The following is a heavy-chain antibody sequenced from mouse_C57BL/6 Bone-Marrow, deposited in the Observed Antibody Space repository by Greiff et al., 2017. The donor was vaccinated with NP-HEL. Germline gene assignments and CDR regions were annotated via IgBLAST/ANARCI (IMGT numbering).Heavy chain of an antibody. V-gene: IGHV1-62-2*01. CDR1: GYTFTEYT. J-gene: IGHJ1*03. Sequence: VVEPGASVKLSCKASGYTFTEYTIHWVKQRSGQGLEWIGWFYPGSGSIKYNEKFKDKATLTADKSSSTVYMELSRLTSEDSAVYVCARHGAYYSNYGYFDVWGTGTTVTVSS. D-gene: IGHD2-5*01. CDR3: ARHGAYYSNYGYFDV. CDR2: FYPGSGSI.